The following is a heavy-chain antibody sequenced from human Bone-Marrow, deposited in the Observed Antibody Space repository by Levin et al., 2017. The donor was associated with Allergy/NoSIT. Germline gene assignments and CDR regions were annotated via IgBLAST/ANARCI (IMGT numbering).Heavy chain of an antibody. CDR1: GGSIISDS. J-gene: IGHJ5*02. CDR3: ARDIACRGGSCYSYGWFDP. D-gene: IGHD2-15*01. CDR2: ISSTGTT. Sequence: PGGSLRLSCAVSGGSIISDSWAWIRQPPGKGLEWIGSISSTGTTTYNPSLQSRATLSVGTSKKHFSLNLTSVTAADTAQYFCARDIACRGGSCYSYGWFDPWGQGTLITVSS. V-gene: IGHV4-59*01.